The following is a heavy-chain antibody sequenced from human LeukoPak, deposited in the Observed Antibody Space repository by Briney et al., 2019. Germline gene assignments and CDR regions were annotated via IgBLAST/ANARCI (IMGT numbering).Heavy chain of an antibody. V-gene: IGHV3-23*01. Sequence: PGGSLRLSCAASGFTFSSYATSWVRQAPGKGLEWVSAISGSGGSTYYADSVKGRFTISRDNSKNTLYLQMNSLRAEDTAVYHCAKYTFGDPNPYWGQGTLVTVSS. CDR3: AKYTFGDPNPY. J-gene: IGHJ4*02. D-gene: IGHD4-17*01. CDR2: ISGSGGST. CDR1: GFTFSSYA.